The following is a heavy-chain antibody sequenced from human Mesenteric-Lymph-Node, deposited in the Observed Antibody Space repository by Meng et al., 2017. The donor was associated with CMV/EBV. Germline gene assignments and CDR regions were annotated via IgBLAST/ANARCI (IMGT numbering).Heavy chain of an antibody. CDR2: IIPIFGTA. CDR3: ARPLRRGYSGMEGGNWLDP. V-gene: IGHV1-69*05. Sequence: SVKVSCKASGGTFSSYAISWVRQAPGQGLEWMGGIIPIFGTANYAQKLQGRVTMTTDTFTSTVHMELRSLRSDDTAVYYCARPLRRGYSGMEGGNWLDPWGQGTLVTVSS. D-gene: IGHD5-12*01. CDR1: GGTFSSYA. J-gene: IGHJ5*02.